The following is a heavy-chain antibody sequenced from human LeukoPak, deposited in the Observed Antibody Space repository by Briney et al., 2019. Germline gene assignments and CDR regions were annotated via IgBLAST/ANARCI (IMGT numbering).Heavy chain of an antibody. CDR3: ATDQSIAGPTTADY. J-gene: IGHJ4*02. Sequence: GGSLTLSCAASGFTFDDYGMSWVRQAPGKGLEGVSGINWNGGSTGYADSVKGRFTISRDNAKNTLYLHMNSLRAEDTAVYYCATDQSIAGPTTADYWGQGTLVTVSS. CDR2: INWNGGST. V-gene: IGHV3-20*04. CDR1: GFTFDDYG. D-gene: IGHD1-26*01.